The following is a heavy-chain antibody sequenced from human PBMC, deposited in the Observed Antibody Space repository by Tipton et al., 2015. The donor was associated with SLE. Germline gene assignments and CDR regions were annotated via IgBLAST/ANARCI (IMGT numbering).Heavy chain of an antibody. D-gene: IGHD3-10*01. Sequence: QSGAEVKKPGASVKVSCKASGYTFTGFYVHWVRQAPGQGLEWMGWINPSTGGTTYAQNFQGRVAMTRDTSITTAYMELSGLTSDDTAVYFCGKDYYGLGSYVDIWGQGTLVTVSS. V-gene: IGHV1-2*02. CDR1: GYTFTGFY. CDR2: INPSTGGT. J-gene: IGHJ4*02. CDR3: GKDYYGLGSYVDI.